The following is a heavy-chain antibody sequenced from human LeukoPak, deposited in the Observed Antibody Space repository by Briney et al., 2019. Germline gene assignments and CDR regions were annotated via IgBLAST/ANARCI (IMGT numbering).Heavy chain of an antibody. CDR3: AAAFGIAAAATIHRFDY. Sequence: PGGSLRLSCAASGFTFSSYGMHWVRQAPGKGLEWVSAISGSGGSTYYADSVKGRFTISRDNSKNTLYLQMNSLRAEDTAVYYCAAAFGIAAAATIHRFDYWGQGTLVTVSS. D-gene: IGHD6-13*01. J-gene: IGHJ4*02. CDR2: ISGSGGST. V-gene: IGHV3-23*01. CDR1: GFTFSSYG.